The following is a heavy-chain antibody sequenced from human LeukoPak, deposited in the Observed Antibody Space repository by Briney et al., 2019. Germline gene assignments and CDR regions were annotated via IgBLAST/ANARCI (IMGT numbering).Heavy chain of an antibody. V-gene: IGHV4-4*02. Sequence: PSETLSLTCAVSGGSISSSNWWSWVRQPPGKGLEWIGEIYHSGDTNYNPSLKSRVTISVDKSNNQVSLKLTSVTAADTAVYYCAKDPAAGIETLDYWGQGTLITVSS. CDR2: IYHSGDT. D-gene: IGHD6-13*01. J-gene: IGHJ4*02. CDR1: GGSISSSNW. CDR3: AKDPAAGIETLDY.